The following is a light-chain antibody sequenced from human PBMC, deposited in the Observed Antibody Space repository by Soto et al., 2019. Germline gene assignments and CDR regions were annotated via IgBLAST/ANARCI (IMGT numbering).Light chain of an antibody. CDR2: GVS. Sequence: EVVLTQSPGTLSLSPGERATLSCRASQTFSGSFLAWYQQKPGQAPRLLIYGVSSRATGIPDRFSGSGSGTDFTLTISRLEPEDFAVYYCQQYGSSPQTFGQGTKVDIK. V-gene: IGKV3-20*01. J-gene: IGKJ1*01. CDR3: QQYGSSPQT. CDR1: QTFSGSF.